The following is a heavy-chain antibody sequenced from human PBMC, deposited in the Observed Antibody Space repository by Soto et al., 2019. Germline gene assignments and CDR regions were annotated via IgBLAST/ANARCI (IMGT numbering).Heavy chain of an antibody. CDR1: GGTFSSYT. CDR2: IIPILGIA. D-gene: IGHD5-12*01. Sequence: QVQLVQSGAEVKKPGSSVKVSCKASGGTFSSYTISWVRQAPGQGLEWMGRIIPILGIANYAQKFQGRVKIPAEKSTSTAYMELSSLRSEETAVYYCARARGYSGYDGGVSSYYYYMDVWGKGTTVTGSS. J-gene: IGHJ6*03. CDR3: ARARGYSGYDGGVSSYYYYMDV. V-gene: IGHV1-69*02.